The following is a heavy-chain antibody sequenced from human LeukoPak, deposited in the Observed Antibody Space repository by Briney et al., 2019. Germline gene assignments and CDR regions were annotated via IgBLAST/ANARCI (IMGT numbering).Heavy chain of an antibody. V-gene: IGHV4-59*08. J-gene: IGHJ5*02. Sequence: SETLSLTCTVSGGSISSYYWSWIRQPPGKGLEWIGYIYYSGSTNYNPSLKCRVTISVDTSKNQFSLKLSSVTAADTAVYYCARHTYYYGSGNWFDPWGQGTLVTVSS. D-gene: IGHD3-10*01. CDR2: IYYSGST. CDR1: GGSISSYY. CDR3: ARHTYYYGSGNWFDP.